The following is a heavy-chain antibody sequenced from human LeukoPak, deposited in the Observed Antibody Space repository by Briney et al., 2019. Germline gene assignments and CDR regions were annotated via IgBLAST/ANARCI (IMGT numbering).Heavy chain of an antibody. V-gene: IGHV3-33*01. D-gene: IGHD6-19*01. Sequence: GGSLRLSCAASEFTFSSYGMHWVRQAPGKGLEWVAVIWNDGSNKYYVDSVKGRFTISRDNSKNTLYLQMNSLRAEDTAVYYCAREHYLTTPSTSGWLYYFDYWGQGTLVTVAS. J-gene: IGHJ4*02. CDR3: AREHYLTTPSTSGWLYYFDY. CDR2: IWNDGSNK. CDR1: EFTFSSYG.